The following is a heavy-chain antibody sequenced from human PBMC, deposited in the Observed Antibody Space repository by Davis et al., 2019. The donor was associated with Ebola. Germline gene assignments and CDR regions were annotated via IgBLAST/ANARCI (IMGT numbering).Heavy chain of an antibody. Sequence: PGGSLRLSCAASGFTFSSYAMHWVRQAPGKGLEWVAVISYDGSNKYYADSVKGRFTISRDNSKNTLYLQMNSVRAEDTAVYYCAMGALVTMIEWGQGTLVTVSS. V-gene: IGHV3-30-3*01. D-gene: IGHD3-22*01. CDR1: GFTFSSYA. CDR3: AMGALVTMIE. J-gene: IGHJ4*02. CDR2: ISYDGSNK.